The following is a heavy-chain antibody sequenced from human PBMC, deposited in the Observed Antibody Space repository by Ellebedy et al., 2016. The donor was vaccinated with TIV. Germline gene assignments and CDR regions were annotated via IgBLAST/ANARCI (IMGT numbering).Heavy chain of an antibody. D-gene: IGHD3-10*01. Sequence: GESLKISCAASGFTVSSNYMSGVRQARGKGLEWVSIIYSGGKTYHADSVKGRFNISRDISKNTLYLQMNSLRAEDTAMYYCARMGVRGVIITHAFDIWGQGTMVTVSS. CDR2: IYSGGKT. V-gene: IGHV3-66*01. J-gene: IGHJ3*02. CDR3: ARMGVRGVIITHAFDI. CDR1: GFTVSSNY.